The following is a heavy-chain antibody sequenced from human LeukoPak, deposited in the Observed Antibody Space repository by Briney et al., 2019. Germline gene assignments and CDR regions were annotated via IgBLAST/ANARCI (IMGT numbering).Heavy chain of an antibody. CDR3: ARHYYDYVWGSYPFDY. CDR1: GFTFSSYS. V-gene: IGHV3-48*01. J-gene: IGHJ4*02. Sequence: GGSLRLSCAASGFTFSSYSMNWVRQAPGKGLEWVSYISSSSSTIYYADSVKGRFTISRDNAKNSLYLQMNSLRAEDTAVYYCARHYYDYVWGSYPFDYWGQGTLVTVSS. CDR2: ISSSSSTI. D-gene: IGHD3-16*02.